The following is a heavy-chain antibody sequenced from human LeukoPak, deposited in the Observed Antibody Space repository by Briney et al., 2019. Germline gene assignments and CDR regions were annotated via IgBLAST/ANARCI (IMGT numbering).Heavy chain of an antibody. CDR1: GFTFSSYA. Sequence: PGGSLRLSCAASGFTFSSYAMNWVRQAPGKGLEWVAVISYDGSNKYYADSVKGRFTISRDNSKNTLYLQMNSLRAEDTAVYYCARYGDYGYYFDYWGQGTLVTVSS. D-gene: IGHD4-17*01. CDR3: ARYGDYGYYFDY. V-gene: IGHV3-30*04. CDR2: ISYDGSNK. J-gene: IGHJ4*02.